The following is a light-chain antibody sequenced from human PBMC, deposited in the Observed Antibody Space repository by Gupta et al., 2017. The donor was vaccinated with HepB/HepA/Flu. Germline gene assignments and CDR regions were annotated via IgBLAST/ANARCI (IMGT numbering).Light chain of an antibody. CDR3: QSHDNSLIGFLV. CDR1: SSNIGAGFD. V-gene: IGLV1-40*01. J-gene: IGLJ2*01. CDR2: VNS. Sequence: QSLLTPPPSVSGAPGQRVTISCTGSSSNIGAGFDVHWYQQLPGTAPKLLIYVNSIRHSGAPARVSFSNSGTSAALAITGLQAEEEADYDYQSHDNSLIGFLVFGGGTKLTVL.